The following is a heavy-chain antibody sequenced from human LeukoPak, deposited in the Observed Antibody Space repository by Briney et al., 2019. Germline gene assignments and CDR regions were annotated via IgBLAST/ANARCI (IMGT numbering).Heavy chain of an antibody. V-gene: IGHV3-30*02. CDR1: GFTFSTYG. J-gene: IGHJ4*02. CDR2: IRYGGSN. Sequence: GGSLRLSCAASGFTFSTYGMHWVRQAPGKGLEGVAFIRYGGSNNYADSVKGRFTISRDNSKNTLYLQMNSLRAEDTAVYYCAKDRSSGWGPSFNYWGQGTLVTVSS. D-gene: IGHD6-19*01. CDR3: AKDRSSGWGPSFNY.